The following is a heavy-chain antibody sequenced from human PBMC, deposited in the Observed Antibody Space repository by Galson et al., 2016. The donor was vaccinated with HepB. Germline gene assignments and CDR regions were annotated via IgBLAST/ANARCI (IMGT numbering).Heavy chain of an antibody. D-gene: IGHD3-9*01. CDR1: GFTFSSYG. CDR3: AKGSRHVLRYFDWSWGLDAFDI. Sequence: SLRLSCAASGFTFSSYGMHWVRQAPGKGLEWVAVISYYGRNEYYADSVKGRFTISRDNSMNTLYLQMNSLRAEDTAVYYCAKGSRHVLRYFDWSWGLDAFDIWGQGTMVTVSS. CDR2: ISYYGRNE. V-gene: IGHV3-30*18. J-gene: IGHJ3*02.